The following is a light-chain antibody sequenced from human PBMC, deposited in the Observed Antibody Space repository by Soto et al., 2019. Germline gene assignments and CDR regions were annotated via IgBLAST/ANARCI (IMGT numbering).Light chain of an antibody. V-gene: IGKV1-39*01. CDR1: QSISTY. CDR3: QQSYSSPTWT. Sequence: DVPLTQSPCSLSASVGGRITITCRASQSISTYLNWYQQKPGEAPTLLVYDSSTLQSGVPSRFSGSGFGAEFTLTVSSLQPEDFATYYCQQSYSSPTWTFGQGTKVDIK. CDR2: DSS. J-gene: IGKJ1*01.